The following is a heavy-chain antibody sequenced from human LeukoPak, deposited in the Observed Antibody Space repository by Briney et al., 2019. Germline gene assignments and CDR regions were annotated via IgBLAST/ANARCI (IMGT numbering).Heavy chain of an antibody. CDR2: ISPKSGDT. CDR3: ARDLQYLMLYWWFAP. D-gene: IGHD2-2*02. V-gene: IGHV1-2*02. Sequence: ASVKVSCKASGYTFTGYYMHWVRQAPGQGLEWMGWISPKSGDTKYAQKFQGRVTMTRDTSISTAYMELSRLTSDDTAVYYCARDLQYLMLYWWFAPGGQETRVTVSS. CDR1: GYTFTGYY. J-gene: IGHJ5*02.